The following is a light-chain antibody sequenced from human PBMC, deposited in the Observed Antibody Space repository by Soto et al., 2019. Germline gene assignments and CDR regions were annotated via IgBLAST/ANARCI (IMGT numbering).Light chain of an antibody. CDR2: DAS. CDR1: QSIGNW. V-gene: IGKV1-5*01. J-gene: IGKJ1*01. Sequence: DIQMTQSPVTLSASVGDRVTITCRASQSIGNWLAWYQQKPGKAPKLLIYDASNLESGVPSRFSGSGSGTEFTLTISSLQPDDFATYYCQQYNSYSWTFGQGTKVDIK. CDR3: QQYNSYSWT.